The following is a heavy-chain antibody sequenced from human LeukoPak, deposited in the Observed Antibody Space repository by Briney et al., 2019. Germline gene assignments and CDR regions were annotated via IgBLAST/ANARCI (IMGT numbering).Heavy chain of an antibody. CDR2: INHSGST. V-gene: IGHV4-34*01. D-gene: IGHD6-13*01. J-gene: IGHJ5*02. CDR3: ARGASAAGTDNWFDP. Sequence: SETLSLTCAVYGGSFSGYYWSWIRQPPGKGLEWIGEINHSGSTNYNPSLKSRVTISVDTSKYQFSLKLSSVTAADTAVYYCARGASAAGTDNWFDPWGQGTLVTVSS. CDR1: GGSFSGYY.